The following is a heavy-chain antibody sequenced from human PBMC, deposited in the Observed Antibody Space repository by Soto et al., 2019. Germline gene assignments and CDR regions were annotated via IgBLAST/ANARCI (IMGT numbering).Heavy chain of an antibody. CDR2: ISGSGGST. D-gene: IGHD4-17*01. J-gene: IGHJ5*02. CDR3: AKDFGDLDWFDP. Sequence: GGSLRISCAASGFTFSSYAMSWVRQAPGKGLEWVSAISGSGGSTYYADSVKGRITISRDNSKNTLYLQMNSLRAEDTAVYYCAKDFGDLDWFDPWGQGTLGTVSS. CDR1: GFTFSSYA. V-gene: IGHV3-23*01.